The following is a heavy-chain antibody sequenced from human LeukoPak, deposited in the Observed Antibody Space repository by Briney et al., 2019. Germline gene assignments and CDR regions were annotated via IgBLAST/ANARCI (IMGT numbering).Heavy chain of an antibody. V-gene: IGHV1-18*01. D-gene: IGHD2-21*02. CDR1: GYTFTSYG. CDR3: ARESYVRMVTAPADAFDI. CDR2: ISAYNGNT. J-gene: IGHJ3*02. Sequence: ASVTVSCKASGYTFTSYGISWVRQAPGQRLEWMGWISAYNGNTNYAQKLQGRVTMTTDTSTSTAYMELRSLRSDDTAVYYCARESYVRMVTAPADAFDIWGQGTMVTVSS.